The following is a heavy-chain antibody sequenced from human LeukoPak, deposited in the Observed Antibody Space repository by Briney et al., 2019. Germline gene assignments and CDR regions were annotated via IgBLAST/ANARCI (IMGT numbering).Heavy chain of an antibody. D-gene: IGHD2-15*01. CDR2: IYYSGST. V-gene: IGHV4-34*09. Sequence: SETLSLTCAVYGGSFSGYYWSWIRQPPGKGLEWIGYIYYSGSTYYNPSLKSRVTISVDTSKNQFSLKLSSVTAADTAVYYCARYIVVVVAATAGAFDIWGQGTMVTVSS. J-gene: IGHJ3*02. CDR1: GGSFSGYY. CDR3: ARYIVVVVAATAGAFDI.